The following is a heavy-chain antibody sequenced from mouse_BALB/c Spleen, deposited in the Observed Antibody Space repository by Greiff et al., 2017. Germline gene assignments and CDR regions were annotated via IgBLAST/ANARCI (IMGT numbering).Heavy chain of an antibody. V-gene: IGHV3-2*02. D-gene: IGHD2-4*01. CDR3: ASDYDYDWYFDV. CDR2: ISYSGST. CDR1: GYSITSDYA. J-gene: IGHJ1*01. Sequence: EVKLMESGPGLVKPSQSLSLTCTVTGYSITSDYAWNWIRQFPGNKLEWMGYISYSGSTSYNPSLKSRISITRDTSKNQFFLQLNSVTTEDTATYYCASDYDYDWYFDVWGAGTTVTVSS.